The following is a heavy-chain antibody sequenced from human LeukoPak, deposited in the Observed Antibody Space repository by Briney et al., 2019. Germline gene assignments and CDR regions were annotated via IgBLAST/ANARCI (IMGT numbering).Heavy chain of an antibody. CDR1: GGSFSGYY. CDR3: ARGVRY. J-gene: IGHJ4*02. Sequence: SETLSLTCAVYGGSFSGYYWSWIRQPPGKGLEWMGEINHSGSTNYNPSLKSRVTISVDTSKNQFSLKLSSVTAADTAVYYCARGVRYWGQGTLVTVSS. V-gene: IGHV4-34*01. CDR2: INHSGST. D-gene: IGHD1-1*01.